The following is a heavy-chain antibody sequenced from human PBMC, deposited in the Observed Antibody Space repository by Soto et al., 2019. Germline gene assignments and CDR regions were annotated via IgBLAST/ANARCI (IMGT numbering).Heavy chain of an antibody. Sequence: QVQLQESGPGLVKPSQTLSLTCTVSGGSISSGGYYWSWIRQHPGKGLEWIGYIYYSGSTYYNPSLKSRVTISVDTSKNQFSLKLSSVTAADTAVYYCARGITVEMDTINDAFDIWGQGTMVTVSS. D-gene: IGHD5-18*01. CDR3: ARGITVEMDTINDAFDI. CDR2: IYYSGST. CDR1: GGSISSGGYY. J-gene: IGHJ3*02. V-gene: IGHV4-31*03.